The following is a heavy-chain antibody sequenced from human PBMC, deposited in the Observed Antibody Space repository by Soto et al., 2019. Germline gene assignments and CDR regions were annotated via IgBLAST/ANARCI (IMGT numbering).Heavy chain of an antibody. D-gene: IGHD3-10*01. J-gene: IGHJ6*02. CDR1: GGSISSSNW. Sequence: SETLSLTCAVSGGSISSSNWWSWVRQPPGKGLEWFGEIYHSGSTNYNPSLKSRVTISVDKSKNQFSLKLSSVTAADTAVYYCARDRGYYGSGSYRYYGMDVWGQGTTVTVSS. CDR2: IYHSGST. V-gene: IGHV4-4*02. CDR3: ARDRGYYGSGSYRYYGMDV.